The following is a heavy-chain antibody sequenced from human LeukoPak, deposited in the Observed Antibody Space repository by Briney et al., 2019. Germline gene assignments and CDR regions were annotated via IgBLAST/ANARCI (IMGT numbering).Heavy chain of an antibody. Sequence: SETLSLTCAVYGGSFSGYYWSWIRQPPGKGLEWIGEINHSGSTNYNPSLKSRVTISVDTSKNQFSLKLSSVTAADTAVYYCARHGRDSSGYYAGTGAFDIWGQGTMVTVSS. D-gene: IGHD3-22*01. V-gene: IGHV4-34*01. CDR1: GGSFSGYY. J-gene: IGHJ3*02. CDR2: INHSGST. CDR3: ARHGRDSSGYYAGTGAFDI.